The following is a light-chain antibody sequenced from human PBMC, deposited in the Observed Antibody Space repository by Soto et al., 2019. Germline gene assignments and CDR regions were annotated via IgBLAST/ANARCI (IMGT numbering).Light chain of an antibody. CDR1: QSIRSW. J-gene: IGKJ1*01. CDR2: DAY. CDR3: QQYHIYSGT. V-gene: IGKV1-5*01. Sequence: DIQMTQSPSILSASVGDRVTITCRASQSIRSWLAWYQQKPGKAPKLLIYDAYSLESGVPSRFSGSGSGTEFTLTINSLQPDDFATYYCQQYHIYSGTFGQGTKVDIK.